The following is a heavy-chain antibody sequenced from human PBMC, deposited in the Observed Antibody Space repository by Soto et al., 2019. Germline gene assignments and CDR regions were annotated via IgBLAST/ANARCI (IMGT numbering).Heavy chain of an antibody. D-gene: IGHD2-15*01. CDR1: GFSFSSSG. CDR2: ISYDGVNK. J-gene: IGHJ4*02. Sequence: QVQLVESGGGVVQPGRSLRVSCAASGFSFSSSGMHWVRQAPGKGLEWVAVISYDGVNKYYGDSVKGRFTVSSDNSKDSVVLQMNSLRPDDTAMYYCAKDSDSGGFASWGQGTLVTVSS. V-gene: IGHV3-30*18. CDR3: AKDSDSGGFAS.